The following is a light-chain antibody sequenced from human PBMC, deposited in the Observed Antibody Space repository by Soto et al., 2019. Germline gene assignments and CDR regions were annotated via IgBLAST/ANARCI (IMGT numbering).Light chain of an antibody. CDR1: SSNIGNNY. CDR2: ENN. V-gene: IGLV1-51*02. Sequence: QSVLTQPPLVSAAPGQKVTISCSGSSSNIGNNYVSWYQQLPGTAPKLLIYENNKRPSGIPDRFSGSKSGTSATLGITGLQTGDEADYYCGTWDSSLSAEVFGGGTKLTVL. J-gene: IGLJ3*02. CDR3: GTWDSSLSAEV.